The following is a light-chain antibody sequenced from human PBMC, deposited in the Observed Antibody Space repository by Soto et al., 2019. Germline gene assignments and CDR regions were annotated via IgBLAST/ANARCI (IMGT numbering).Light chain of an antibody. CDR1: SSNIGSGYD. CDR3: QSYDSTLSTSEVV. V-gene: IGLV1-40*01. Sequence: QLVLTQPPSVSGAPGQTVTISCTGSSSNIGSGYDVHWYQQLPGTAPKLLIYGNNNRPSGVPDRFSGSKSGTSASLAISGLQAEDEADYYCQSYDSTLSTSEVVFGGGTKVTVL. CDR2: GNN. J-gene: IGLJ2*01.